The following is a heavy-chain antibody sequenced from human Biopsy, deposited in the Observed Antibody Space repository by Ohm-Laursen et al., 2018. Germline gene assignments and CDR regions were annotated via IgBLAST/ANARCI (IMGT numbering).Heavy chain of an antibody. CDR1: GFIFDDYA. Sequence: SLRLSCAASGFIFDDYAMHWVRQAPGKGLEWVSGITWNSGFTGYADSVKGRFTISRDNAKNSLYLQMNSLRAEDTAVYHCARSPGRDRMDVWGQGTTVIVSS. D-gene: IGHD1-14*01. CDR2: ITWNSGFT. CDR3: ARSPGRDRMDV. V-gene: IGHV3-9*01. J-gene: IGHJ6*02.